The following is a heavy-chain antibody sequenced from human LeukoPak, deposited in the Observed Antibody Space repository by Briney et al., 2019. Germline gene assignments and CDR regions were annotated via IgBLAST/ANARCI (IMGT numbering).Heavy chain of an antibody. CDR3: ARGLIGRYYYMDV. J-gene: IGHJ6*03. Sequence: PVASVKVSCKASGYTFTDYYIHWVRQAPGQGLEWMGWINPNSGVTNYAQKFQGRVTMTRNTSISTAYMELSSLRSEDTAVYYCARGLIGRYYYMDVWGKGTTVTISS. V-gene: IGHV1-2*02. CDR1: GYTFTDYY. CDR2: INPNSGVT.